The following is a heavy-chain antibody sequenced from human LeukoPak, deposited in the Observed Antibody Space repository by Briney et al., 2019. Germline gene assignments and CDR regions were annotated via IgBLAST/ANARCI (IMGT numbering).Heavy chain of an antibody. D-gene: IGHD1-26*01. CDR1: GGSFSSYY. CDR2: IYYSGST. CDR3: ARVRIGYFDY. Sequence: PSETLSLTCAVYGGSFSSYYWSWIRQHPGKGLEWIGYIYYSGSTYYNPSLKSRVTISVDTSKNQFSLKLSSVTAADTAVYYCARVRIGYFDYWGQGTLVTVSS. J-gene: IGHJ4*02. V-gene: IGHV4-31*11.